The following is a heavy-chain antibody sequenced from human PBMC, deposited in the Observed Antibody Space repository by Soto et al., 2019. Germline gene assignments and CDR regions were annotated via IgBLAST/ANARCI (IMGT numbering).Heavy chain of an antibody. CDR3: ARIYHYDSSGYLDFDI. J-gene: IGHJ3*02. D-gene: IGHD3-22*01. CDR2: IYYSGST. Sequence: PCETLSLTCTGYDRSISSYYWSCIRRPPGKGLEWIGYIYYSGSTNYNPSLKSRVTISVETSKNQFSLKLSSVTAADTAVYYCARIYHYDSSGYLDFDIWGQGTMV. V-gene: IGHV4-59*01. CDR1: DRSISSYY.